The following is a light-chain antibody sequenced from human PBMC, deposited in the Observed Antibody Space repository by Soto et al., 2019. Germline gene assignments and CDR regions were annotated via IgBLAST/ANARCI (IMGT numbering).Light chain of an antibody. CDR2: GVT. Sequence: QSVLTQPASVSGSPGQSVTISCTGTSXDVGAYNYVSWYQQHPGEAPKLIIYGVTNRPSGVSYRFSGSKSDYTASLTISGLQAEDEADYYCSSYSTSFFYVFGTGTKVTVL. CDR1: SXDVGAYNY. V-gene: IGLV2-14*01. CDR3: SSYSTSFFYV. J-gene: IGLJ1*01.